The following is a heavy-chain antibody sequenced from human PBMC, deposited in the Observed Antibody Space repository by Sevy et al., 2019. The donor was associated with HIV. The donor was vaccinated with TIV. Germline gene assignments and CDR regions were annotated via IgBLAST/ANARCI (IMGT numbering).Heavy chain of an antibody. CDR3: TRAHIVVAGFFRYYHGMDV. CDR2: SRNKANSYTT. Sequence: GGSLRLSCAASGFTFSDHYMDWVRQAPGKGLEWIGRSRNKANSYTTEYAASVKGRFTISRDESKNSLYLQMNSLKSEDTAIYYCTRAHIVVAGFFRYYHGMDVWGQGTTVTVSS. V-gene: IGHV3-72*01. CDR1: GFTFSDHY. J-gene: IGHJ6*02. D-gene: IGHD6-19*01.